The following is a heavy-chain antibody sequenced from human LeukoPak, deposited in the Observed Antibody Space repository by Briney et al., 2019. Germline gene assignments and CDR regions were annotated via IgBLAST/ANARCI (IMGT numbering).Heavy chain of an antibody. D-gene: IGHD6-6*01. Sequence: SETLSLTCTVSGGSISSYYWSWIRQPAGKGLGWIGRIYTSGSTNYNPSLKSRVTMSVDTSKNQFSLKLSSVTAADTAVYYCVRVNKSGTSYSSSSGRWFDPWGQGTLVTVSS. J-gene: IGHJ5*02. CDR3: VRVNKSGTSYSSSSGRWFDP. CDR2: IYTSGST. CDR1: GGSISSYY. V-gene: IGHV4-4*07.